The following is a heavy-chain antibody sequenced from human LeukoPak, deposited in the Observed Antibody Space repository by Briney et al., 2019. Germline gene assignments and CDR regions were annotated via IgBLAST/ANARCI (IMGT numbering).Heavy chain of an antibody. D-gene: IGHD3-22*01. V-gene: IGHV4-4*09. CDR2: IYTSGST. Sequence: SETLSLTCTVSGGSFSSYYWSWIRQPPGKGLEWIGYIYTSGSTNYNPSLKSRVTISVDTSKNQFSLKLSSVTAAHTAVYYCARRYYDNSGYYYFDSWGQGTLVTVSS. J-gene: IGHJ4*02. CDR1: GGSFSSYY. CDR3: ARRYYDNSGYYYFDS.